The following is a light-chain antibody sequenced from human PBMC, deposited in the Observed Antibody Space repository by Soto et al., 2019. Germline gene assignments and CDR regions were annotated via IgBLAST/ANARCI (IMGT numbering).Light chain of an antibody. CDR3: QQYNNWPAMYT. CDR1: QSVSSN. J-gene: IGKJ2*01. V-gene: IGKV3-15*01. CDR2: GAS. Sequence: EIVMTQSPATLSVSPGERATLSCRASQSVSSNLAWYQQKPGQAPRLLIYGASTRATGIPAGFSGSGSGTEFTLTISSLQSEDFAVYYCQQYNNWPAMYTFGQGTKLEIK.